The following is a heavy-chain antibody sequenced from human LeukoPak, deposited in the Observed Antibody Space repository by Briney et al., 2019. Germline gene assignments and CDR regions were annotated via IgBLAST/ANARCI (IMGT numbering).Heavy chain of an antibody. D-gene: IGHD6-13*01. J-gene: IGHJ5*02. CDR1: GGSISSSSYY. CDR3: ARDHEAAAGWFDP. CDR2: IYYSGST. V-gene: IGHV4-39*07. Sequence: RPSETLSLTCTVSGGSISSSSYYWGWIRQPPGKGLEWIGSIYYSGSTYYNPSLKSRVTISVDTSKNQFSLKLSSVTAADTAVYYCARDHEAAAGWFDPWGQGTLVTVSS.